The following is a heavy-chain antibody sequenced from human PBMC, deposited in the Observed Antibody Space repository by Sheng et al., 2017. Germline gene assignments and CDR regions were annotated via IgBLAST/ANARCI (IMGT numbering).Heavy chain of an antibody. Sequence: EVQLVESGGDLVQPGGSLRLSCAASGFTFSNYEMTWVRQAPGKGLEWVSYISSGASTMSYTDSVKGRFTISRDNSKNSLYLQMNSLRAEDTAVYYCGRSRWSDPWGQGTLVTVSS. CDR2: ISSGASTM. CDR1: GFTFSNYE. V-gene: IGHV3-48*03. J-gene: IGHJ5*02. CDR3: GRSRWSDP.